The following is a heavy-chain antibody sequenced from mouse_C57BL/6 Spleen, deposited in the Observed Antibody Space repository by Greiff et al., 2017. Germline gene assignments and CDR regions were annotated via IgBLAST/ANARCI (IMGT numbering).Heavy chain of an antibody. CDR2: IDPSDSYT. D-gene: IGHD2-5*01. V-gene: IGHV1-50*01. Sequence: QVQLKQPGAELVKPGASVKLSCKASGYTFTSYWMQWVKQRPGQGLEWIGEIDPSDSYTNYNQKFKGKATLTVDTSSSTAYMQLSSLTSEDSAVYYCARRDYSNYPFAYWGQGTLVTVSA. CDR3: ARRDYSNYPFAY. CDR1: GYTFTSYW. J-gene: IGHJ3*01.